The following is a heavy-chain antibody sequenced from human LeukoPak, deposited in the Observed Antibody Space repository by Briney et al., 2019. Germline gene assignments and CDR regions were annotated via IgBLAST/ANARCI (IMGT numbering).Heavy chain of an antibody. Sequence: SLTLSLTYALSGDSVYNKSAAWNWLRQSPSRGLEGLGRTYYRSKWYNDYAVSVKSRILINPDTSKNQFSLQLNSVTPEDTAVYYCARDSSSWYGYFQHWGQGTLVTVSS. V-gene: IGHV6-1*01. CDR1: GDSVYNKSAA. D-gene: IGHD6-13*01. CDR3: ARDSSSWYGYFQH. J-gene: IGHJ1*01. CDR2: TYYRSKWYN.